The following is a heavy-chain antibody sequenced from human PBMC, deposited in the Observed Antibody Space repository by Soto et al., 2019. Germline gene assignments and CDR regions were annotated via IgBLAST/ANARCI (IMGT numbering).Heavy chain of an antibody. CDR1: GYTFTSYD. CDR2: MNPNSGNT. CDR3: ARRMVRGGRWLEAFDY. V-gene: IGHV1-8*01. J-gene: IGHJ4*02. Sequence: QVQLVQSGAEVKKPGASVKVSCKASGYTFTSYDINWVRQATGQGLEWMGWMNPNSGNTGYAQKFQGRVTMTRNTSISTAYMELSRLRSEDTAVYYCARRMVRGGRWLEAFDYWGQGTLVTVSS. D-gene: IGHD3-10*01.